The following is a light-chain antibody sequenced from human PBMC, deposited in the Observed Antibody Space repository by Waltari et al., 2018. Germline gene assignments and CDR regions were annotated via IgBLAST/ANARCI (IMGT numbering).Light chain of an antibody. CDR1: QSIVSW. V-gene: IGKV1-5*03. Sequence: DIQMTQSPYTRSASVGDRVTITGRASQSIVSWMDWDQQKPGKAPKLLVYTASSLERGVPSRFSGSGSETEFTLTISSLQPEDFATYYCQQYKTFWLTFGGGTKVDIK. CDR2: TAS. CDR3: QQYKTFWLT. J-gene: IGKJ4*01.